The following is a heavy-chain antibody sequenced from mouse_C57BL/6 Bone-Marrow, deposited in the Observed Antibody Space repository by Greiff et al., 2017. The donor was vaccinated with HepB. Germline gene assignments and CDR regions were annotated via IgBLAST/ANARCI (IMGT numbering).Heavy chain of an antibody. V-gene: IGHV1-61*01. Sequence: VQLQQPGAELVRPGSSVKLSCKASGYTFTSYWMDWVKQRPGQGLEWIGNIYPSDSETHYNQKFKDKATLTVDKSSSTAYMQLSSLTSEDSAVYYCASKSYYYAMDYWGQGTSVTVSS. CDR1: GYTFTSYW. CDR2: IYPSDSET. J-gene: IGHJ4*01. CDR3: ASKSYYYAMDY.